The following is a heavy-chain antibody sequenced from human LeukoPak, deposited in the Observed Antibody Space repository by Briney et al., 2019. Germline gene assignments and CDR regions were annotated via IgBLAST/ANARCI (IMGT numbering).Heavy chain of an antibody. V-gene: IGHV1-8*01. J-gene: IGHJ6*02. CDR2: RNPNSGRT. D-gene: IGHD6-13*01. CDR3: ARGPVSTHGMDV. Sequence: ASVKVSCKASGYTFTNYDINWVRQATGQGLEWMGWRNPNSGRTGFAQKFQGRLTMTADASISTAYMELSSLTSDDTAVYYCARGPVSTHGMDVWGQGTTVTVSS. CDR1: GYTFTNYD.